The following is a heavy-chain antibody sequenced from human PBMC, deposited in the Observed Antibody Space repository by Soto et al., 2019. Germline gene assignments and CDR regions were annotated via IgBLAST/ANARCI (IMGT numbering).Heavy chain of an antibody. CDR2: IYYSGST. J-gene: IGHJ2*01. CDR3: AREVRHGWLSTSSYWYFDL. V-gene: IGHV4-31*03. CDR1: GGSISSGGYY. D-gene: IGHD3-22*01. Sequence: QVQLQESGPGLVKPSQTLSLTCTVSGGSISSGGYYWSWIRQHPGKGLEWIGYIYYSGSTYYNPSLKSRVTISVDTSKNQFSLKLSSVTAADTAVYYCAREVRHGWLSTSSYWYFDLWGRGTLVAVSS.